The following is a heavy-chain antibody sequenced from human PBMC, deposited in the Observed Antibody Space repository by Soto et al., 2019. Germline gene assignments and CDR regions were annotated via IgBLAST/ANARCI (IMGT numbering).Heavy chain of an antibody. D-gene: IGHD3-22*01. Sequence: PVGSLRLSCASSVFTFSNAWMSCVRHSPGKWLEWVGRIKSKTDGGTTDYAAPVKGRFTISRDDSKNTLYLQMNSLKTEDTAVYYCTTGGITMIIADHDAFDIWGQGTMVSVSS. J-gene: IGHJ3*02. CDR3: TTGGITMIIADHDAFDI. V-gene: IGHV3-15*01. CDR2: IKSKTDGGTT. CDR1: VFTFSNAW.